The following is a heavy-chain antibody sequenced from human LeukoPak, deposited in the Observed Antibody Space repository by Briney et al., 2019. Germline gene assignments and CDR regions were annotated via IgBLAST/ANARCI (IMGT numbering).Heavy chain of an antibody. V-gene: IGHV1-18*01. D-gene: IGHD3-22*01. Sequence: ASVKVSCKASGYTFTSYGISWVRQAPGQGLEWMAWISAYNGNTKYAQKFQGRVTMTTDTSTSTAYMELRSLRSDDTAIYYCARWRDYYDSSGYYYPLDYWGQGTLVIVSS. CDR3: ARWRDYYDSSGYYYPLDY. CDR2: ISAYNGNT. J-gene: IGHJ4*02. CDR1: GYTFTSYG.